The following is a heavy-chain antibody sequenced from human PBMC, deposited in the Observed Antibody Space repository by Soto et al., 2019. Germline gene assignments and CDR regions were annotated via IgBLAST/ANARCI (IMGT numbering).Heavy chain of an antibody. Sequence: SETRSLICTVASVPIGRDYLRWIRKPPGRGLEWIGYIYYSGRTNYTPSLKSRATISVDTSKNQFSLKLSSVTAADTAVYYCARRYGYSFDYWGQGTLVTVS. J-gene: IGHJ4*02. CDR2: IYYSGRT. V-gene: IGHV4-59*08. CDR3: ARRYGYSFDY. CDR1: SVPIGRDY. D-gene: IGHD1-1*01.